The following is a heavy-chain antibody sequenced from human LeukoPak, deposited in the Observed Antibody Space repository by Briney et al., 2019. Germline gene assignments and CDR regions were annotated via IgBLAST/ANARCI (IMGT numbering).Heavy chain of an antibody. CDR3: GHKHYFGSSGGRWFDP. CDR1: GGSLNSADY. CDR2: IYWNDDK. Sequence: TLSLTCTVSGGSLNSADYFWAWIRQPPGKGLEWLAVIYWNDDKRYSPSLKSRLAITKDTSKDQVVLTMTNMDPVDTATYYCGHKHYFGSSGGRWFDPWGQGTLVTVSS. J-gene: IGHJ5*02. D-gene: IGHD3-22*01. V-gene: IGHV2-5*01.